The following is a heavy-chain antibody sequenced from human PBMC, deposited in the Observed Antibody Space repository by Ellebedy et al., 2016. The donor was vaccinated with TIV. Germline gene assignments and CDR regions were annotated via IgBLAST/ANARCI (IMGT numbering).Heavy chain of an antibody. CDR2: KRFDGRME. J-gene: IGHJ4*02. CDR1: GFSFSTHG. CDR3: TRETNPPPGALAGTGFDC. Sequence: PGGSLRLSCVASGFSFSTHGMHWVRQAPGKGLEWVAFKRFDGRMEYNGDSVKGRFILSRDLSKNTLYLQMTRLRSEDTGIYYCTRETNPPPGALAGTGFDCWGQGTLVIVSS. V-gene: IGHV3-30*02. D-gene: IGHD6-19*01.